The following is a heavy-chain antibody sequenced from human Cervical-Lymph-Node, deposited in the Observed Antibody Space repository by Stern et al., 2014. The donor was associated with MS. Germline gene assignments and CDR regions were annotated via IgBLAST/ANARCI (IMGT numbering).Heavy chain of an antibody. Sequence: EMQLVESGGGLVKPGGSLRLSCAASGFTFSNAWMNWVRQAPGKGLEWVGRIKSKADGGTTDYAAPVKGRFTISRDDSKNTLYLQMNSLKTEDTAVYYCTTGKLGVGAFDIWGQVTMVTVSS. V-gene: IGHV3-15*01. CDR2: IKSKADGGTT. CDR3: TTGKLGVGAFDI. D-gene: IGHD7-27*01. CDR1: GFTFSNAW. J-gene: IGHJ3*02.